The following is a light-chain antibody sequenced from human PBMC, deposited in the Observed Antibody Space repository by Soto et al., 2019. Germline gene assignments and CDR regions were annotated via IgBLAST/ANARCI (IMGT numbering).Light chain of an antibody. Sequence: DIQLTQSPFFLSASVGDRVTITCRASQGISSYLVWYQQKAGKAPKSLIYDASTLQTGVPSRFSGSGSGTEFTLTISSLQPEDSATYYCRQHNSFPITFGQGTRLEIK. CDR3: RQHNSFPIT. CDR1: QGISSY. V-gene: IGKV1-9*01. CDR2: DAS. J-gene: IGKJ5*01.